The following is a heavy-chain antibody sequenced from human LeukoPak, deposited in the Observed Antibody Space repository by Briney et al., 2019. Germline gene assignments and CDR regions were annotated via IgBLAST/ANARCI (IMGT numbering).Heavy chain of an antibody. J-gene: IGHJ3*02. CDR2: INPSGGST. Sequence: GASVKVSCKAFGYTFTSYYMHWVRQAPGQGLEWMGIINPSGGSTSYAQKFQGRVTMTRDTSTSTVYMELSSLRSEDTAVYYCAREGAHCGGDCYSAFDIWGQGTMVTVSS. V-gene: IGHV1-46*01. CDR1: GYTFTSYY. D-gene: IGHD2-21*02. CDR3: AREGAHCGGDCYSAFDI.